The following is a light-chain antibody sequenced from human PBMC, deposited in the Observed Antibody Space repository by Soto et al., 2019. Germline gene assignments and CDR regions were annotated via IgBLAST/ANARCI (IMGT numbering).Light chain of an antibody. J-gene: IGLJ3*02. V-gene: IGLV3-1*01. CDR3: QAWDSSTVV. CDR1: RLGDKY. Sequence: SYELTQPPSVSVSPGQTASITCSGARLGDKYASWYPQKPGQSPVLVIYQDGKRPSGIPERFSGSNSGNTATLTISGTQALDEADYYCQAWDSSTVVFGGGTKLTVL. CDR2: QDG.